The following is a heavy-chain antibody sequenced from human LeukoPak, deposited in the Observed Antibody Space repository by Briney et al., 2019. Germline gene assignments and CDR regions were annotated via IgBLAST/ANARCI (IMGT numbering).Heavy chain of an antibody. D-gene: IGHD3-22*01. CDR3: ARSGGLWLLTYYFDY. V-gene: IGHV4-59*12. CDR2: IYYSGST. J-gene: IGHJ4*02. CDR1: GGSISSYY. Sequence: SETLSLTCTVSGGSISSYYWSWIRQPPGKGLEWIGYIYYSGSTNYNPSLKSRVTISVDTSKNQLSLKLSSVTAADTAVYFCARSGGLWLLTYYFDYWGQGTLVTVSS.